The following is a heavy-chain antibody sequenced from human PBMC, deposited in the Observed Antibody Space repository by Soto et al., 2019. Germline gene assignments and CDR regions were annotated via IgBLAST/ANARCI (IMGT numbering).Heavy chain of an antibody. V-gene: IGHV5-51*01. J-gene: IGHJ4*02. D-gene: IGHD6-19*01. CDR3: ARRGSSGEFY. CDR1: GFAITAHW. Sequence: GESLKISCQGSGFAITAHWIAWVRQMPGKGLEWMGVIYPGDSDTRYSPSFQGQVTISADKSISTAYLQWRSLTASDTAMYYCARRGSSGEFYWGQGTLVTVSS. CDR2: IYPGDSDT.